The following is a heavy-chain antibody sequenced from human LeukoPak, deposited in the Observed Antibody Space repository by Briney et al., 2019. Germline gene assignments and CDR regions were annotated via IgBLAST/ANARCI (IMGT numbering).Heavy chain of an antibody. CDR3: AADLSNPRMGASYLDS. CDR2: IIVGSGAT. V-gene: IGHV1-58*01. J-gene: IGHJ4*02. D-gene: IGHD3-16*01. CDR1: GFTSTNFA. Sequence: ASVKVSCKASGFTSTNFAVQWVRQARGQRLEWIGWIIVGSGATKCAQDFQERVTITRDLSTSTLYMELRRLTSEDTAVYYCAADLSNPRMGASYLDSWGQGTLVTVSS.